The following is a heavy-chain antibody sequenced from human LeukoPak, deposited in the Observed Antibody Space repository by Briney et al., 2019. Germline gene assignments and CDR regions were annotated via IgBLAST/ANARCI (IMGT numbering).Heavy chain of an antibody. D-gene: IGHD2-15*01. CDR1: GFTFSSYA. Sequence: GGSLRLSCAASGFTFSSYAMHWVRQAPGKGLEWVAVISYDGSNKYYADSVKGRFTISRDNSKNTLYLQMNSLRAEDTAVYYCARDNPFIVVVVAARRTDAFDIWGQGTMVTVSS. J-gene: IGHJ3*02. CDR3: ARDNPFIVVVVAARRTDAFDI. CDR2: ISYDGSNK. V-gene: IGHV3-30-3*01.